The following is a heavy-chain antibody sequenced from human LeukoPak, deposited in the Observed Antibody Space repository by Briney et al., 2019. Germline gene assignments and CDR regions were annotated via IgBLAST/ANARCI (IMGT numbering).Heavy chain of an antibody. D-gene: IGHD3-22*01. CDR2: INPNSGGT. Sequence: GASVKVSCKASGGTFSSYAISWVRQAPGQGLEWMGWINPNSGGTNYAQKFQGRVTMTRDTSISTAYMELSRLRSDDTAVYYCARDLIEVYYYDSSGYYYGYWGQGTLVTVSS. CDR1: GGTFSSYA. J-gene: IGHJ4*02. CDR3: ARDLIEVYYYDSSGYYYGY. V-gene: IGHV1-2*02.